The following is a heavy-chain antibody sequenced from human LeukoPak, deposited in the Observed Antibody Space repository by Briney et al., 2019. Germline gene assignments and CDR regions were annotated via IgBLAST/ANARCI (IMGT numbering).Heavy chain of an antibody. CDR3: ASMVPRSSYYYYYMDV. D-gene: IGHD3-10*01. CDR2: INHSGST. V-gene: IGHV4-4*02. Sequence: SETLSLTCAVSGDSISSSHWWSWVRQSPGKGLEWIGEINHSGSTNYNPSLKSRVTISVDTSKNQFSLKLSSVTAADTAVYYCASMVPRSSYYYYYMDVWGKGTTVTISS. J-gene: IGHJ6*03. CDR1: GDSISSSHW.